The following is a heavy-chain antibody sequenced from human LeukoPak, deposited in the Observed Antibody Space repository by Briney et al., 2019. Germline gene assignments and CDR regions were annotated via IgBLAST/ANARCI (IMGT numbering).Heavy chain of an antibody. V-gene: IGHV3-66*02. Sequence: GPLELSGAASGFTVSSNYMSWVPQAPGKGLGWGSVYYSGGSTYYADSVKGRFTISRDNSKNTLYLQMNSLRAEDTAVYYCAREVDTAMAPDYGMDVWGQGTTVTVSS. J-gene: IGHJ6*02. D-gene: IGHD5-18*01. CDR2: YYSGGST. CDR1: GFTVSSNY. CDR3: AREVDTAMAPDYGMDV.